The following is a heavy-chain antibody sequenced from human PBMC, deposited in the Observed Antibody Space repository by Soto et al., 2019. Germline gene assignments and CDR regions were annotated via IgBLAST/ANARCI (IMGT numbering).Heavy chain of an antibody. Sequence: EVQLLESGGGLVQPGGSLRLSCAASGFTFSSYVMNWVRQAPGKGLEWVSTISGSGGSTYYADSVKGRFTISRDNSKNTLYLQMNSLRAEDTAVYYCAKATYCSGGSCYPYYFDYWGQGTLVTVSS. CDR2: ISGSGGST. D-gene: IGHD2-15*01. CDR1: GFTFSSYV. CDR3: AKATYCSGGSCYPYYFDY. V-gene: IGHV3-23*01. J-gene: IGHJ4*02.